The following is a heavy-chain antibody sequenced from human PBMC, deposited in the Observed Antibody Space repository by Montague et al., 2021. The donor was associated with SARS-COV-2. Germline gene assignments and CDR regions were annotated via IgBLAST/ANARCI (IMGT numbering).Heavy chain of an antibody. CDR1: GGSVSSGTYC. D-gene: IGHD3-9*01. J-gene: IGHJ3*01. Sequence: SETLSLTCTVSGGSVSSGTYCWGWIRQPPGKGLEWFGSIYYSGKSEYXXXLKSRATIFVYTSKNQFSLQLSSVTAADTAVYYCAGPQAYYDLLTGNPFAFWGQGTMVTVSS. CDR2: IYYSGKS. V-gene: IGHV4-39*01. CDR3: AGPQAYYDLLTGNPFAF.